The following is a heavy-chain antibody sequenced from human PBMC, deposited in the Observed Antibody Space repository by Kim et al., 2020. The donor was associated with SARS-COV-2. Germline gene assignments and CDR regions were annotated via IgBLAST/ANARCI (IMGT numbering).Heavy chain of an antibody. J-gene: IGHJ5*02. CDR2: ISSSGRST. D-gene: IGHD2-15*01. V-gene: IGHV3-23*01. Sequence: GGSLRLSCAASGFNFRNYAMSWVRQVPGKGLEWVLGISSSGRSTYYADSVKGRFTISRDNSNNTLYVQMDSLRGEDTAVYYCARALRDCSGGSCFFKWFVPWGQGTLVPVPS. CDR3: ARALRDCSGGSCFFKWFVP. CDR1: GFNFRNYA.